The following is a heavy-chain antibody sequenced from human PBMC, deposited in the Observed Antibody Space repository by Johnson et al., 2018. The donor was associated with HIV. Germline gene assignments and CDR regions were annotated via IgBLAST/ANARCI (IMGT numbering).Heavy chain of an antibody. CDR1: GFTISTKY. Sequence: MQLVESGGGLVQPGGSLRLSCAASGFTISTKYFNWVRQAPGKGLEWVSVISIGGSTYYADSVTGRFTISRDNSKNTLYLQMNSLRAEDTAIYYCARGRGWWLQLGGAFDIWGQGTMVTVSS. CDR2: ISIGGST. V-gene: IGHV3-66*01. D-gene: IGHD5-24*01. CDR3: ARGRGWWLQLGGAFDI. J-gene: IGHJ3*02.